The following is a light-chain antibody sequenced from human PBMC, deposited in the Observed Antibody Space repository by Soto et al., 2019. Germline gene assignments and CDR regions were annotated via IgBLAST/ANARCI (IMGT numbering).Light chain of an antibody. V-gene: IGKV3D-15*01. Sequence: IEMTQSPATLSLSPGERATLSCRASQNIDNHLAWYQQIPGQAPRLLMYVASTRATGIPARFSGSGSGTEFTLTISSLQSEDFAVYYCQEYNKWPSWTFGRGTKVDIK. CDR2: VAS. J-gene: IGKJ1*01. CDR1: QNIDNH. CDR3: QEYNKWPSWT.